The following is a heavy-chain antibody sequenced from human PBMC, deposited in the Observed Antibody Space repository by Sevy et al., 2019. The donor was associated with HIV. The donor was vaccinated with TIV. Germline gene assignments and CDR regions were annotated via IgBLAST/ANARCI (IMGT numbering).Heavy chain of an antibody. Sequence: SEILSLTCTVSGGSISSSSYSWGWIRQPPGKGLEWIGSIYYSGSTYYNPSLKSRVTISVDTSKNQFSLKLSSVTAAETAVYYCARGGETPRGFDPWGQGSLVTVSS. CDR1: GGSISSSSYS. V-gene: IGHV4-39*07. CDR2: IYYSGST. CDR3: ARGGETPRGFDP. D-gene: IGHD3-16*01. J-gene: IGHJ5*02.